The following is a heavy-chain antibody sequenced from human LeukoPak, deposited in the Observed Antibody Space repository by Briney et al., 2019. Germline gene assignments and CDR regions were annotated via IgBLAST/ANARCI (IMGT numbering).Heavy chain of an antibody. CDR1: GGSLDNYY. CDR2: VYYNGNT. V-gene: IGHV4-59*13. D-gene: IGHD2-8*01. CDR3: ARIHSNGEESFDS. Sequence: SETLSLTCTVSGGSLDNYYWSWIRQPPGKVLEWMGYVYYNGNTDYKPSLRSRVTMSVDTSKNQFFLKLASVAAADTAVYYCARIHSNGEESFDSWGQGALVTVSS. J-gene: IGHJ4*02.